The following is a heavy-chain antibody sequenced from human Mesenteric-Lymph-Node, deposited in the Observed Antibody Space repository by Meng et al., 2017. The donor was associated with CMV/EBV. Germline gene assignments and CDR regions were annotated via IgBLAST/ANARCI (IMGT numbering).Heavy chain of an antibody. CDR3: ARDDGYFDY. CDR1: GGTVSSGSYY. Sequence: CTVSGGTVSSGSYYLSWIRQPPGKGLEWIGYIYYSGSTNYNPSLKSRVTISVDTSKNQFSLKLSSVTAADTAVYYCARDDGYFDYWGQGTLVTVSS. V-gene: IGHV4-61*01. CDR2: IYYSGST. J-gene: IGHJ4*02.